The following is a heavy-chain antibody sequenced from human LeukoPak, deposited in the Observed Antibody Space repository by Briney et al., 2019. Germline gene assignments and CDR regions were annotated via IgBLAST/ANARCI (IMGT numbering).Heavy chain of an antibody. Sequence: ASVKVSCKASGYTFTGYYMHWVRQAPGQGLEWMGWINPNSGGTNYAQKFQGRVTMTRDTSISTAYMELSSLRSEDTAVYYCARDLYCSSTSCYARYNWFDPWGQGTLVTVSS. CDR3: ARDLYCSSTSCYARYNWFDP. CDR2: INPNSGGT. V-gene: IGHV1-2*02. D-gene: IGHD2-2*01. CDR1: GYTFTGYY. J-gene: IGHJ5*02.